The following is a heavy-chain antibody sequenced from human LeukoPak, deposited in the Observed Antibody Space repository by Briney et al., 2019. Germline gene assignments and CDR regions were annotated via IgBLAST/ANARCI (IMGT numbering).Heavy chain of an antibody. Sequence: GGSLRLACAASGFTFSSYSMNWVRQAPGKGLEWISSSSSSSSYIYYADSVKGRFTISRDNAKNSLYLQMNSLRAEDTAVYYCASDALYSHCSSTSCYGPNDYWGQGTLVTVSS. D-gene: IGHD2-2*01. CDR3: ASDALYSHCSSTSCYGPNDY. J-gene: IGHJ4*02. CDR2: SSSSSSYI. CDR1: GFTFSSYS. V-gene: IGHV3-21*01.